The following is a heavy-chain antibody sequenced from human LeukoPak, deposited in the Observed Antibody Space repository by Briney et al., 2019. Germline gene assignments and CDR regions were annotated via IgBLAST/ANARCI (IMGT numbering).Heavy chain of an antibody. Sequence: PGGSLRPSCAASGFTFSTYWMSWVRQAPGKGLEWVANIKEDGSERYYVDSVKGRFTISRDNARNSPYLQMNSLRAEDTAVYYCARDYWASDYWGQGTLVTVSS. J-gene: IGHJ4*02. CDR1: GFTFSTYW. CDR2: IKEDGSER. V-gene: IGHV3-7*01. D-gene: IGHD2-8*02. CDR3: ARDYWASDY.